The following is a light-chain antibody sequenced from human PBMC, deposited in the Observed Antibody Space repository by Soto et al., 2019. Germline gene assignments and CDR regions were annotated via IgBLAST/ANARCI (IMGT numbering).Light chain of an antibody. Sequence: QLVLTQSPSASASLGASVKLTCTLSSGHSSYVTAWHQQQPEEGPRYLMKLNSDGSHTKGDGIPDRFSGSSSGAERYLTISSLQSEDEADYYCQTWGTGIVVFGGGTKLTVL. CDR2: LNSDGSH. CDR1: SGHSSYV. CDR3: QTWGTGIVV. J-gene: IGLJ2*01. V-gene: IGLV4-69*01.